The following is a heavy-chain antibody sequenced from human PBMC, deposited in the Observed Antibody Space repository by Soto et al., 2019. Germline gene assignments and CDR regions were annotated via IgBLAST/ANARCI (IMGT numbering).Heavy chain of an antibody. CDR1: RISFINRY. J-gene: IGHJ5*02. CDR2: SNLGGRVR. Sequence: ASVTVSCLASRISFINRYLHWVRQAPGQGPEGMGVSNLGGRVRGYAMKLQDRVTVSRDTSTRTVYMELKSLTSADTAIYYCARDNYRTFLAAPGDKKCDSSGWWFGPWGQGNLVTVSS. D-gene: IGHD6-13*01. CDR3: ARDNYRTFLAAPGDKKCDSSGWWFGP. V-gene: IGHV1-46*03.